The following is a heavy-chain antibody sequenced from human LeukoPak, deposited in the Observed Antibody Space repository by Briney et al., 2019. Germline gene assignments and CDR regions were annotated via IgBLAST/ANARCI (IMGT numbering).Heavy chain of an antibody. Sequence: GGSLRLSCAASGFAFSSYWMHWVRQAPGKGLVWVSRINSDGSSTSYADSVKGRFTISRDNAKNTLYLQMNSLRAEDTAVYYCARVYGSGSYFRDYWGQGTLVTVSS. CDR3: ARVYGSGSYFRDY. V-gene: IGHV3-74*01. CDR2: INSDGSST. J-gene: IGHJ4*02. D-gene: IGHD3-10*01. CDR1: GFAFSSYW.